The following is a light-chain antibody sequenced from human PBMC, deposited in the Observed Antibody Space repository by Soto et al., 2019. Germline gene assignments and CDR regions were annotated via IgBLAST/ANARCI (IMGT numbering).Light chain of an antibody. CDR3: CSYAGSSTWV. V-gene: IGLV2-23*01. J-gene: IGLJ3*02. Sequence: QSALTQPASVSGSPGQSITISCTGTSSDVENYNLVSCYQQHSGKAPKLMIYEGSKRPSGVSNRFSGSKSGNTASLTISGLQAEEEADYYCCSYAGSSTWVFGGGTKLTVL. CDR2: EGS. CDR1: SSDVENYNL.